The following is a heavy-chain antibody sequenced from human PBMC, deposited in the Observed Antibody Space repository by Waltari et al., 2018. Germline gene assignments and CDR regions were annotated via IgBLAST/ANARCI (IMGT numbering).Heavy chain of an antibody. D-gene: IGHD3-3*01. CDR1: GFLFRRYR. J-gene: IGHJ3*02. V-gene: IGHV3-21*01. Sequence: EVQLVESGGGLVKPGGSLRLSCAASGFLFRRYRMNRVRQAPGKGLEWVSSISSSSSYIYYADSVKGRFTISRDNAKNSLYLQMNSLRAEDTAVYYCARGGWRDDAFDIWGQGTMVTVSS. CDR2: ISSSSSYI. CDR3: ARGGWRDDAFDI.